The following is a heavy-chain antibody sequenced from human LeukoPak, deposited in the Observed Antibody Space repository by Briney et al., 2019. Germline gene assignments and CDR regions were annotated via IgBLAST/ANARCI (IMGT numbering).Heavy chain of an antibody. V-gene: IGHV4-4*02. J-gene: IGHJ4*02. CDR1: GDAINSLDL. D-gene: IGHD3-22*01. CDR2: MYLSGTT. Sequence: SETLSLTCTVSGDAINSLDLWSWVRQPPGKGLEWIGEMYLSGTTHSNPSVKSRVTISIDKSKNQFFLNLSSVTAADTAVYYCAGLVGRYSSGLYYYYFDYWGQGTLVTVSS. CDR3: AGLVGRYSSGLYYYYFDY.